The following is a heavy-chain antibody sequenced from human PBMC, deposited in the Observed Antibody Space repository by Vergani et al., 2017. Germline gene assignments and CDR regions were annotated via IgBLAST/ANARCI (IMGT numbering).Heavy chain of an antibody. J-gene: IGHJ3*02. CDR3: ASSNWNHVRPIYAFDI. Sequence: QVQLVQSGAEVKKPGASVKVSCKASGYTFTSYDINWVRQATGQGLEWMGWMNPNSGNTGYAQKFQGRVTMTRNTSISTAYMELSRLRSDDTAVYYCASSNWNHVRPIYAFDIWGQGTMVTVSS. D-gene: IGHD1-14*01. CDR1: GYTFTSYD. CDR2: MNPNSGNT. V-gene: IGHV1-8*01.